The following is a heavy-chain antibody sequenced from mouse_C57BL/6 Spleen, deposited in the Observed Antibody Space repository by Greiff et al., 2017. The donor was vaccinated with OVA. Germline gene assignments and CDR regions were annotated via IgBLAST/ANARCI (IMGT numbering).Heavy chain of an antibody. CDR1: GYTFTEYT. CDR3: ARHGYYGNYLYYFDY. CDR2: FYPGSGSI. J-gene: IGHJ2*01. V-gene: IGHV1-62-2*01. Sequence: QVQLKESGAELVKPGASVKLSCKASGYTFTEYTIHWVKQRSGQGLEWIGWFYPGSGSIKYNEKFKDKATLTADKSSSTVYMELSILTSEDSAVYFCARHGYYGNYLYYFDYWGQGTTLTVSS. D-gene: IGHD2-1*01.